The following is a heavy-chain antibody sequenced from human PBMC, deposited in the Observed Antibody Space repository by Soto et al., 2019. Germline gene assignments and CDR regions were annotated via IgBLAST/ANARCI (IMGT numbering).Heavy chain of an antibody. Sequence: GGSLRLSCTASGFTFGDYAMSWFRQAPGKGLEWVGFIRSKAYGGTTEYAASVKGRFTISRDDSKSIAYLQMNSLKTEDTAVYYCTRDRTYYYGSGIYYYGMDVWGQGTTVTVSS. J-gene: IGHJ6*02. D-gene: IGHD3-10*01. CDR2: IRSKAYGGTT. V-gene: IGHV3-49*03. CDR1: GFTFGDYA. CDR3: TRDRTYYYGSGIYYYGMDV.